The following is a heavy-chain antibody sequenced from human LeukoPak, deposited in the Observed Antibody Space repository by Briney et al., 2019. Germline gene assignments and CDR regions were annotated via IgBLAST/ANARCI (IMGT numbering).Heavy chain of an antibody. CDR2: IKQDGSQR. J-gene: IGHJ4*02. D-gene: IGHD4-17*01. CDR1: GFTFGSYW. Sequence: GGSLRLSCAASGFTFGSYWMSWVRQAPGKGLEWVANIKQDGSQRYYVDSVKGRFTISRDNAKNSLYLQMISLRVEDTALYYCARDRSVTTFDSWGQGTLVTVSS. CDR3: ARDRSVTTFDS. V-gene: IGHV3-7*01.